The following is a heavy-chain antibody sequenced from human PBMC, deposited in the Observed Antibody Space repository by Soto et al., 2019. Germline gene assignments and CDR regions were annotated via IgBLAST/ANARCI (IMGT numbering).Heavy chain of an antibody. V-gene: IGHV3-21*01. CDR1: GFIFSSYN. D-gene: IGHD2-15*01. J-gene: IGHJ6*02. CDR3: ARLVASEAGYGMDV. CDR2: ITGSSSYI. Sequence: GGSLRLSCAASGFIFSSYNMNWVRQAPGKGLEWVSSITGSSSYIFYADSVKGRFTISRDNAKNSLYLQMNSLRAEDTAVYYCARLVASEAGYGMDVWGQGTTVTVSS.